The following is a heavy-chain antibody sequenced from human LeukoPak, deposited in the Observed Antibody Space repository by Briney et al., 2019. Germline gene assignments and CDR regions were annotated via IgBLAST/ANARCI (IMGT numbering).Heavy chain of an antibody. J-gene: IGHJ5*02. V-gene: IGHV4-30-4*08. D-gene: IGHD2-2*01. CDR3: ARVIVVVPATLERGGWFDP. CDR1: GGSISSGDYY. Sequence: SETLSLTCTVSGGSISSGDYYWSWIRQPPGKGLEWIGYIYYSGSTYYNPSLKSRVTISVDTSKNQFSLKLSSVTAADTAVYYCARVIVVVPATLERGGWFDPWGKGTLVTVSS. CDR2: IYYSGST.